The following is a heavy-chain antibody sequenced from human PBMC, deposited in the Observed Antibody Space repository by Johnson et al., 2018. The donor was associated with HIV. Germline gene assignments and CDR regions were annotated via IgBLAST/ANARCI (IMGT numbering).Heavy chain of an antibody. D-gene: IGHD3-10*01. CDR3: ARSRGPMRKDAFDI. J-gene: IGHJ3*02. Sequence: VQLVESGGGLIQPGGSLRLSCAASGFTVSSNYMSWVRQAPGKGLEWVSGINWNGGSTGYADSVKGRFTISRDNDKNTLYLEMGSLRVEDMAVYYCARSRGPMRKDAFDIWGQGTKVTVSS. CDR2: INWNGGST. V-gene: IGHV3-66*03. CDR1: GFTVSSNY.